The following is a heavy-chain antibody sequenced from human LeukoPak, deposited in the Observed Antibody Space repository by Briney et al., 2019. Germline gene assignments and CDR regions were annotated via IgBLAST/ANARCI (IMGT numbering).Heavy chain of an antibody. J-gene: IGHJ4*02. V-gene: IGHV3-53*01. CDR2: FYRGDST. CDR3: AREVVSIPSYFDS. D-gene: IGHD2-21*01. Sequence: GGSLRLSCAASGFSFSSSYMYWVRQAPGKGLEWVSFFYRGDSTYYAESVRGRFTISRDNSKNTLYLLMNSLIPEDTAVYYCAREVVSIPSYFDSWGQGTLVTVSS. CDR1: GFSFSSSY.